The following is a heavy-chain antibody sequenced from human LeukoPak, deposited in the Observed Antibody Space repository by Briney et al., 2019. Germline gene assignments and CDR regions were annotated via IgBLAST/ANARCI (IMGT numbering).Heavy chain of an antibody. J-gene: IGHJ3*02. CDR2: ISYSGRT. V-gene: IGHV4-59*12. CDR3: AREFYCSSTSCQAGAFDI. D-gene: IGHD2-2*01. CDR1: GGSINSYY. Sequence: SETLSLTCTVSGGSINSYYWSWIRQPPGKGLEWVGYISYSGRTNYNPSLKSRVTISVDTSKNQFSLKLSSVTAADTAVYYCAREFYCSSTSCQAGAFDIWGQGTMVTVSS.